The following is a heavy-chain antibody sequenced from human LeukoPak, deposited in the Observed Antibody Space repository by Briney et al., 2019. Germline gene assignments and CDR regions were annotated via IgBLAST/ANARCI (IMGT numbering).Heavy chain of an antibody. Sequence: SETLSLTCTVSGGSISSSSYYWGWIRQPPGKGLEWIGYIYYSGSTNYNPSLKSRVTISVDTSKNQFSLKLSSVTAADTAVYYCARDPFTMMGTDAFDIWGQGTMVTVSS. V-gene: IGHV4-61*01. D-gene: IGHD3-22*01. J-gene: IGHJ3*02. CDR1: GGSISSSSYY. CDR3: ARDPFTMMGTDAFDI. CDR2: IYYSGST.